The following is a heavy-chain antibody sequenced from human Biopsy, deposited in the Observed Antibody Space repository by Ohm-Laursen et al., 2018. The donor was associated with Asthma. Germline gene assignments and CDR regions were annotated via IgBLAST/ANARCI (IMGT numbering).Heavy chain of an antibody. J-gene: IGHJ3*02. V-gene: IGHV3-30*03. CDR2: ISKDASTQ. Sequence: SLRLSCAASGFSFSEFVMHWVCQAPGKGLEWVGVISKDASTQDYADSVKGRFTMARDNSKNTLDLQMNSLREEDTAVYYCVRDGTDDAFDIWGQGTVVSVSS. CDR3: VRDGTDDAFDI. CDR1: GFSFSEFV. D-gene: IGHD1-1*01.